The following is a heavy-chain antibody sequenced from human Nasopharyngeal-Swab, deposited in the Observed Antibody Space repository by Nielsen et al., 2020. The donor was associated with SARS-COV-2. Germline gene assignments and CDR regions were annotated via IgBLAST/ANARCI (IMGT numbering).Heavy chain of an antibody. D-gene: IGHD3-10*01. Sequence: GESLKISCAASGFTFRSYEMHWVRQAPGKGPEWLSYISGSANTRDYADSVRGRFVISRDNAESSLYLRMMSLRAEDTAVYYCARRRGLPDLSYYDLDVWGPGTTVTVSS. CDR1: GFTFRSYE. J-gene: IGHJ6*02. CDR2: ISGSANTR. CDR3: ARRRGLPDLSYYDLDV. V-gene: IGHV3-48*03.